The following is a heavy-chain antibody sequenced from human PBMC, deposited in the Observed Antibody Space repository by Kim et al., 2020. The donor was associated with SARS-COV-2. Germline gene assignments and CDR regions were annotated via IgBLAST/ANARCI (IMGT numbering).Heavy chain of an antibody. D-gene: IGHD6-19*01. J-gene: IGHJ6*02. CDR2: IYYSGST. Sequence: SETLSLTCTVSGGSISSYYWSWIRQPPGKGLEWIGYIYYSGSTNYNPSLKSRVTISVDTSKNQFSLKLSSVTAADTAVYYCARWNSGRYYYYGMDVWGQGTTVTVSS. CDR3: ARWNSGRYYYYGMDV. CDR1: GGSISSYY. V-gene: IGHV4-59*01.